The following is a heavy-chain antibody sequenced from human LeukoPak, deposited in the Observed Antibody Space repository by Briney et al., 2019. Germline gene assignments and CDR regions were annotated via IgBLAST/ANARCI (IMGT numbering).Heavy chain of an antibody. CDR2: ISGSGGST. V-gene: IGHV3-23*01. Sequence: AGGSLRLSCAASGFTFSSYAMSWVRQAPGKGLEWVSAISGSGGSTYYADSVKGRFTISRDNSKNTLYLQMNSLRAEDTAVYYCAKDSLLDGNFWSGYYWKEYGMDVWGQGTTVTVSS. CDR3: AKDSLLDGNFWSGYYWKEYGMDV. D-gene: IGHD3-3*01. CDR1: GFTFSSYA. J-gene: IGHJ6*02.